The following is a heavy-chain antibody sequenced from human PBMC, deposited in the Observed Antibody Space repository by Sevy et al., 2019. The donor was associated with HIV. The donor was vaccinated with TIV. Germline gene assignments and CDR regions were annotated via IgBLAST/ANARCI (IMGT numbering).Heavy chain of an antibody. V-gene: IGHV5-51*01. J-gene: IGHJ6*02. D-gene: IGHD3-10*01. CDR3: ASGVGIPNTQYGIDV. CDR1: GYSFTSYW. Sequence: GEPLKISCKGSGYSFTSYWIGWVRQMPGKGLEWMGIIYPGDSDTRYSPSFQGQVTISADKSISTAYLQWSSLKASDTAMYYCASGVGIPNTQYGIDVWGQGTTVTVSS. CDR2: IYPGDSDT.